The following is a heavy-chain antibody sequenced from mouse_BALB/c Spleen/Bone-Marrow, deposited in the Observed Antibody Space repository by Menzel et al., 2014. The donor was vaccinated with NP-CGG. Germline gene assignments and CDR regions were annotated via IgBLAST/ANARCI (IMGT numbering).Heavy chain of an antibody. CDR3: AICYGYDEFAY. CDR1: GYTFTSYY. J-gene: IGHJ3*01. V-gene: IGHV1S56*01. D-gene: IGHD2-2*01. Sequence: VKVVESGPELVKPGASVKMSCKASGYTFTSYYIHWVKQRPGQGLEWIGWIYPGDGSTKYSEKFKGKTTLTADKSSSTAYILLSSLTSEDSAIYFCAICYGYDEFAYWGQGTLVTVSA. CDR2: IYPGDGST.